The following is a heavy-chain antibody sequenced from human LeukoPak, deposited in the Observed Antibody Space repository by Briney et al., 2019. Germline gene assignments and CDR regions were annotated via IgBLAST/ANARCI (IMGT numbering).Heavy chain of an antibody. Sequence: GASVKVSCKASGYTFTGYYMHWVRQAHGQGLEWMGWINPNSGGTNYAQKFQGRVTMTRDTSISTAYMELSRLRSDDTAVYYCAKDRLYHYDSRTPIFDYWGQGTLVTGSS. CDR3: AKDRLYHYDSRTPIFDY. D-gene: IGHD3-22*01. CDR1: GYTFTGYY. J-gene: IGHJ4*02. CDR2: INPNSGGT. V-gene: IGHV1-2*02.